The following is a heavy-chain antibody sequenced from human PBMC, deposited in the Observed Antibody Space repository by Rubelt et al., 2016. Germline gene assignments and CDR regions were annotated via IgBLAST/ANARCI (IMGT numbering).Heavy chain of an antibody. V-gene: IGHV4-31*03. CDR3: ARADYYDSSGYHNWFDP. Sequence: QVQLQESGPGLVKPSQTLSLTCTVSGGSISNGGYYWSWIRQHPGKGLEWIGYIYYSGSTYYTSLKSRVTISVDTSKNQFALKLSSVTAADTAVYYCARADYYDSSGYHNWFDPWGQGTLVTVSS. D-gene: IGHD3-22*01. CDR2: IYYSGST. CDR1: GGSISNGGYY. J-gene: IGHJ5*02.